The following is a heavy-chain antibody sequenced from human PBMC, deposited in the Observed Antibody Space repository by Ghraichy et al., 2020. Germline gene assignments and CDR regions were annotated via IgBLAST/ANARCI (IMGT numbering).Heavy chain of an antibody. Sequence: GGSLRLSCAASGFTVSSNYMSWVRQAPGKGLEWVSVIYSGGSTYYADSVKGRFTISRDNSKNTLYLQMNSLRAEDTAVYYCARWYYRAKYFDYWGQGTLVTVSS. V-gene: IGHV3-66*01. CDR3: ARWYYRAKYFDY. CDR1: GFTVSSNY. D-gene: IGHD3-16*01. J-gene: IGHJ4*02. CDR2: IYSGGST.